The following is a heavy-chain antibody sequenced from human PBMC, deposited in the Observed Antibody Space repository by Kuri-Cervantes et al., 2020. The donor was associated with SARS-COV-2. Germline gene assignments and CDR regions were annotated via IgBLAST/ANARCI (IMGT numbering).Heavy chain of an antibody. V-gene: IGHV1-46*01. Sequence: ASVKVSCKASGYTFTSYYMHWVRQAPGQGLEWMGIINPSGGSTSYAQKFQGRVTMTRDTSTSTVYMELSSLRSEDTAVYYCARDGMEWELLTLGGMDVWGQGTTVTVSS. CDR3: ARDGMEWELLTLGGMDV. CDR1: GYTFTSYY. CDR2: INPSGGST. J-gene: IGHJ6*02. D-gene: IGHD1-26*01.